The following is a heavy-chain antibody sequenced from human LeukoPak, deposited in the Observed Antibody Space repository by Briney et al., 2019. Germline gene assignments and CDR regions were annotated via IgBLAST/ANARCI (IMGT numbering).Heavy chain of an antibody. CDR3: ARDQAMFPYSSSWYGNDWFDP. Sequence: SETLSLTCTVSGGSISSSSYYWGWIRQPPGKGLEWIGSIYYSGSTYYNPSLKSRVTISVDKSKNQFSLKRSSVTAADTAVYYCARDQAMFPYSSSWYGNDWFDPWGQGTLVTVSS. CDR1: GGSISSSSYY. J-gene: IGHJ5*02. V-gene: IGHV4-39*07. CDR2: IYYSGST. D-gene: IGHD6-13*01.